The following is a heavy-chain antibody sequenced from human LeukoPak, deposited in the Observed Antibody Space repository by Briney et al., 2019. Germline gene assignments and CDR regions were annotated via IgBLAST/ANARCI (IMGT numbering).Heavy chain of an antibody. CDR1: GGSISSYY. Sequence: SETLSLTCTVSGGSISSYYWSWIRQPPGKGLEWIGYIYYSGSTNYNPSLKSRVTISVDTSKNQFSLKLSSVTAADTAVYYCAGRTTVFGYWGQGTLVTVSS. D-gene: IGHD4-17*01. CDR2: IYYSGST. CDR3: AGRTTVFGY. J-gene: IGHJ4*02. V-gene: IGHV4-59*12.